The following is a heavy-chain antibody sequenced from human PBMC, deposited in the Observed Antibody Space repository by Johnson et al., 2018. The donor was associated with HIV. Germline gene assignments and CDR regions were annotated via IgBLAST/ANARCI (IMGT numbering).Heavy chain of an antibody. V-gene: IGHV3-11*04. CDR3: ARASTPWGGDYVGYGLDV. CDR2: ISSSGTIK. Sequence: QVQLVESGGGVVQPGRSLRLSCATSGFSFKDYYMNWVRQTPGKGLEWVSHISSSGTIKYYADSVKGRFTVSRDNAKKSLYLEMTSLRVDETAVYYCARASTPWGGDYVGYGLDVGGRGTKVAVSS. D-gene: IGHD5-18*01. CDR1: GFSFKDYY. J-gene: IGHJ3*01.